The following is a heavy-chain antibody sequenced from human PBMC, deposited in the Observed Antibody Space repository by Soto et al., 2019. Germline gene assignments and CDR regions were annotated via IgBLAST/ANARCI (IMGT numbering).Heavy chain of an antibody. CDR3: ARALTSYEDIDY. D-gene: IGHD3-3*01. Sequence: EVQLVESGGGLVQPGGSLRLSCAASGFTFSSYWMHWVRQVPGKGLVWVSRINSDGSRTIYADSVKGRFTISRDNAKNTLYLQMNSLRAEDTAVYYCARALTSYEDIDYWGQGTLVTVSS. CDR1: GFTFSSYW. J-gene: IGHJ4*02. CDR2: INSDGSRT. V-gene: IGHV3-74*01.